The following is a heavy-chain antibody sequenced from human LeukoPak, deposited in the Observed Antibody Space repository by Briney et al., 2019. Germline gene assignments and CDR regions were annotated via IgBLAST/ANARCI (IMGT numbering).Heavy chain of an antibody. V-gene: IGHV3-48*02. D-gene: IGHD7-27*01. Sequence: GGSLRLSCAASGFHLNSHNMNWVRQAPGKGLEWVSYISSSGSGSITYYADSVKGRFTMSRDNAKNSLYLHMNSLRDEDTAVYYCARDRPNWGIDCWGQGTLVTVSS. CDR1: GFHLNSHN. CDR2: ISSSGSGSIT. J-gene: IGHJ4*02. CDR3: ARDRPNWGIDC.